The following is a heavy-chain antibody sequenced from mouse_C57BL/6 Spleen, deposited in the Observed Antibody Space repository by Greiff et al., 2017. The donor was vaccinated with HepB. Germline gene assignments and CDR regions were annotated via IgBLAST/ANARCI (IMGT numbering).Heavy chain of an antibody. D-gene: IGHD2-4*01. CDR2: ISSGGSYT. V-gene: IGHV5-6*01. CDR3: ARHEGLPPFVAY. J-gene: IGHJ3*01. CDR1: GFTFSSYG. Sequence: EVQLVESGGDLVKPGGSLKLSCAASGFTFSSYGMSWVRQTPDKRLEWVATISSGGSYTYYPDSVKGRFTISRDNAKNTLYLQMSSLKSEDTAMYCCARHEGLPPFVAYWGQGTLVTVSA.